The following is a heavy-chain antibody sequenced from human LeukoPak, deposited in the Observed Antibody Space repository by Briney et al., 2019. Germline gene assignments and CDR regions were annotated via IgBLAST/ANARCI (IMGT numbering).Heavy chain of an antibody. V-gene: IGHV3-48*03. D-gene: IGHD2-8*02. CDR3: ATYRQVLLPFES. CDR1: AFTFSDYE. CDR2: ISSAGNTI. Sequence: GGSLRLSCAASAFTFSDYEMNWVRQAPGKGLEWLSYISSAGNTIYYADSVKGRFTISRDNAKNSLSLQMNSLRAEDTAIYYCATYRQVLLPFESWGQGTLVTVSS. J-gene: IGHJ4*02.